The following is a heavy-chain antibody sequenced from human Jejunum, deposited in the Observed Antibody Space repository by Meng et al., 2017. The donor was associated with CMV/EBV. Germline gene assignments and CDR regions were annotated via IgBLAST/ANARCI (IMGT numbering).Heavy chain of an antibody. Sequence: LTSSPVGVGWIRQPTGKALEWLAFIYWDDDKRYSPSLKSRLTITKDAPKNQVVLTMTNMGPADTATYHCVHRKDYSGNWNGGSVDFWGQGALVTVSS. D-gene: IGHD1-1*01. CDR2: IYWDDDK. J-gene: IGHJ4*02. CDR3: VHRKDYSGNWNGGSVDF. V-gene: IGHV2-5*02. CDR1: LTSSPVG.